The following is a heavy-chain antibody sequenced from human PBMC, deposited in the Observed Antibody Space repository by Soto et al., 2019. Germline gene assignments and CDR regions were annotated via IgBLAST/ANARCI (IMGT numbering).Heavy chain of an antibody. V-gene: IGHV6-1*01. Sequence: QVQLQQSGPGLVKPSQTLSLTCAISGDSVSSNSAAWNWIRQSPSRGLEWLGRTYYRSKWYNAYALSLKTRLSITPDTSKNQFSLQLNSVTPEDTAVYYCARDLGRFLEWLLKGHYYYMDVLGKGPRSPSP. CDR3: ARDLGRFLEWLLKGHYYYMDV. CDR1: GDSVSSNSAA. CDR2: TYYRSKWYN. D-gene: IGHD3-3*01. J-gene: IGHJ6*03.